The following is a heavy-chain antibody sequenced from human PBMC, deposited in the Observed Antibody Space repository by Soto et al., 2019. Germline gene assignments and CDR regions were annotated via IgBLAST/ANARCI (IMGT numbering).Heavy chain of an antibody. V-gene: IGHV4-61*08. Sequence: PSETLSLTCTVSGGSVNSGGNYWSWIRQPPGKGLDWIGYIFYSGSTNYNPSLLSRVTISVDTSRNQFSLKLTSMTAADTAVYYCAREYYDVLTGYSRWDYWAQGTLVTVSS. D-gene: IGHD3-9*01. CDR3: AREYYDVLTGYSRWDY. J-gene: IGHJ4*02. CDR1: GGSVNSGGNY. CDR2: IFYSGST.